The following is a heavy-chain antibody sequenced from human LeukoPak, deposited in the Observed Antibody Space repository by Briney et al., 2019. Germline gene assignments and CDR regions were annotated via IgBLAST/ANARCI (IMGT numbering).Heavy chain of an antibody. D-gene: IGHD2-21*01. CDR1: GFTFSSYN. V-gene: IGHV3-21*01. CDR3: ARGYPHIGP. CDR2: IKSSGTYV. J-gene: IGHJ5*02. Sequence: GGSLRLSCAVSGFTFSSYNMIWVRQAPGKGLEWVSSIKSSGTYVYYADSVKGRFTISRDNAKNSVHLQMNSLRTEDTAVYYCARGYPHIGPWGQGTLVTVSS.